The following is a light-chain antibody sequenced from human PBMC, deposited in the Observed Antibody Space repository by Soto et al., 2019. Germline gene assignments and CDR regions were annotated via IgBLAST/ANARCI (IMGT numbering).Light chain of an antibody. CDR1: SGHSYYA. CDR2: VNSDGSH. CDR3: QTWGTGILV. J-gene: IGLJ1*01. Sequence: QLVLTQSPSASASLGASVKITCTLSSGHSYYAIAWHQQQPEKGPRYLMKVNSDGSHNKGDGIPDRFSGSSSGAERYLIISSLQSEDEADYYCQTWGTGILVFGTGTKFTVL. V-gene: IGLV4-69*01.